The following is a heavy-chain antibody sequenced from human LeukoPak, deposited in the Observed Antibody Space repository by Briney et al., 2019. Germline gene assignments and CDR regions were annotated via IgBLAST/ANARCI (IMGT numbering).Heavy chain of an antibody. Sequence: ETLSLTCTVSGGSISSGGYYWSWIRQHPGKGLEWVANIKQDGSKKSYVDSVKGRFTISRDNAKNSLYLQMNSLRAEDTAIYYCTRVGYIDEGIDYWGQGTLVTVSS. J-gene: IGHJ4*02. CDR3: TRVGYIDEGIDY. CDR1: GGSISSGGYY. V-gene: IGHV3-7*04. D-gene: IGHD5-24*01. CDR2: IKQDGSKK.